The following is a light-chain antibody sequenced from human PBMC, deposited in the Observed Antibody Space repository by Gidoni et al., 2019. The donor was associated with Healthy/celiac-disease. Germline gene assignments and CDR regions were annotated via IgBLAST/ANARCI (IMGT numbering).Light chain of an antibody. CDR3: QQANSFPFT. V-gene: IGKV1-12*01. J-gene: IGKJ3*01. CDR1: QGISSW. Sequence: DIQMTQSQSSVSASVGDRVTITCRASQGISSWLAWYQQKPGKAPQLLIYAASSLPSVVPSRFSGSGSVTDFTLTISSLQPAYFATYSCQQANSFPFTFGPGTKVDI. CDR2: AAS.